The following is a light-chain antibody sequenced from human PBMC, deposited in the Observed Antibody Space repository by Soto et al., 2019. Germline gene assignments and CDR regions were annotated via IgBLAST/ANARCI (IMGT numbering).Light chain of an antibody. Sequence: IQMTQSLSSLSASVGDTVTITCRASQGIRNDLGWYQQKPGKAPKLLIHAASSLESGVPTRFSGSGSGTDFTFTISSLQAEDFATYYCLQDYSYPWTFGQGSKVDIK. V-gene: IGKV1-6*01. CDR1: QGIRND. J-gene: IGKJ1*01. CDR2: AAS. CDR3: LQDYSYPWT.